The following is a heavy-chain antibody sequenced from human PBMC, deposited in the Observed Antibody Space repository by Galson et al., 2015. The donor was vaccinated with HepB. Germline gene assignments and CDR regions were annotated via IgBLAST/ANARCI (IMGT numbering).Heavy chain of an antibody. J-gene: IGHJ4*02. Sequence: QSGAEVKKPGESLKISCKGSGYSFTSFWIAWVRQTPGKGLEWMGIIYPGDSDTRYSPSFQGQVTISVDKSTNTAYLQWSSLEASDTAMYYCARGSQYCNSQSCRFDSWGQGSLVTVSS. D-gene: IGHD2/OR15-2a*01. CDR3: ARGSQYCNSQSCRFDS. V-gene: IGHV5-51*01. CDR2: IYPGDSDT. CDR1: GYSFTSFW.